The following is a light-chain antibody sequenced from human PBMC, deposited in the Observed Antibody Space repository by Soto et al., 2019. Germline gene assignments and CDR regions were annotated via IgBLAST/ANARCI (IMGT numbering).Light chain of an antibody. Sequence: DIQMTQSPSTLSASVGDRVTITCRASQSISSWLAWYQQKPGKAPKLLIYDASSLESGVPSRFIGSGSGTEFTLTIRCLRPGDCGTYYCQQCNSYWTFGQGTKVEIK. CDR3: QQCNSYWT. V-gene: IGKV1-5*01. CDR2: DAS. J-gene: IGKJ1*01. CDR1: QSISSW.